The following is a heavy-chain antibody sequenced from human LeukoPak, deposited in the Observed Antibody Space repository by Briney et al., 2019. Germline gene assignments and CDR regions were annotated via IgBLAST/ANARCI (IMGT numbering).Heavy chain of an antibody. CDR2: INHSGST. D-gene: IGHD6-19*01. V-gene: IGHV4-34*01. Sequence: SETLSLTCAFYGGSFSGYYWSWLRQPPGKGLEWIGEINHSGSTNYNPSLKSRVTISVATSKNQFSLKLSSVTAADTAVYYCARDRKIEDSSGWYPAIDYWGQGTLVTVSS. J-gene: IGHJ4*02. CDR3: ARDRKIEDSSGWYPAIDY. CDR1: GGSFSGYY.